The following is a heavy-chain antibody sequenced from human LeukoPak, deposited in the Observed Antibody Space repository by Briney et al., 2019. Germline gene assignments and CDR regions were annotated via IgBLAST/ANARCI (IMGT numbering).Heavy chain of an antibody. D-gene: IGHD3-16*01. CDR2: IYYSGTT. J-gene: IGHJ4*02. Sequence: SETLSLTCTVSGVSISSSSYNWGWIRQPPGKGLEWIASIYYSGTTSNNPSLKSRVTISVDTSKNQFSLRLSPVTAADTAVYYCARRLIGFDYWGQGTLVTVSS. CDR3: ARRLIGFDY. V-gene: IGHV4-39*07. CDR1: GVSISSSSYN.